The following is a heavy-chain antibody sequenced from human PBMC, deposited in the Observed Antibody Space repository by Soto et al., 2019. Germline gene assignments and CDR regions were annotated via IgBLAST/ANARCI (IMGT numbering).Heavy chain of an antibody. J-gene: IGHJ6*02. CDR2: IIPVFGNT. V-gene: IGHV1-69*06. CDR3: ARGQYYSSGSAATSYFYFGIDV. D-gene: IGHD3-10*01. Sequence: QLQLEQSGPEVKKPGSSVKVSCKASGRSFSSDGVSWVRQAPGQGLEWTGGIIPVFGNTKYVQRFQGRLTITADKSTSTVYMEMSSLSSEDTAVYFCARGQYYSSGSAATSYFYFGIDVWGQGTTVIVSS. CDR1: GRSFSSDG.